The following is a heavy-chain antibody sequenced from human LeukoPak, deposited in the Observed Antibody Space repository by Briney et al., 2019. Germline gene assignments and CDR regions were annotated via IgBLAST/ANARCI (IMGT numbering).Heavy chain of an antibody. CDR2: ISYDGSKK. V-gene: IGHV3-30-3*01. CDR3: ARDSSDY. J-gene: IGHJ4*02. CDR1: GFTFSRYA. Sequence: PGGSLRLSCAVSGFTFSRYAMHWVRRAPGKGLEWVAVISYDGSKKADSVKGRFTISRDNSKNTLYLQMTSLRAEDTAVYYCARDSSDYWGQGTLVTVSS.